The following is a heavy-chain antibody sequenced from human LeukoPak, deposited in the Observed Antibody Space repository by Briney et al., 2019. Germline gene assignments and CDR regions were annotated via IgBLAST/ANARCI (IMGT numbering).Heavy chain of an antibody. D-gene: IGHD3-22*01. Sequence: ASVKVSCKVSGYTLSELSMHWVRQAPGKGLEWMGGFDPEDGETIYAQNFQGRVTMTEDISTDTAYMELSSLRSEDTAVYHCATGPYDTSGYYYYYLDYWGQGTLVTVSS. J-gene: IGHJ4*02. CDR2: FDPEDGET. CDR1: GYTLSELS. CDR3: ATGPYDTSGYYYYYLDY. V-gene: IGHV1-24*01.